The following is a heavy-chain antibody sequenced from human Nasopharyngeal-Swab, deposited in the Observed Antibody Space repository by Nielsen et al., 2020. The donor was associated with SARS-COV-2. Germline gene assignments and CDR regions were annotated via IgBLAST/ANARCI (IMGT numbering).Heavy chain of an antibody. CDR1: GFTFSSYA. Sequence: GGSLRLSCAASGFTFSSYAMHWVRQAPGKGLEWVAVISYDGSNKYYADSVKGRFTISRDNSKNTLYLQMNSLRAEDTAVYYCAKEFTAAGTTSYDYWVQGTLVTVSS. D-gene: IGHD6-13*01. V-gene: IGHV3-30-3*01. CDR2: ISYDGSNK. CDR3: AKEFTAAGTTSYDY. J-gene: IGHJ4*02.